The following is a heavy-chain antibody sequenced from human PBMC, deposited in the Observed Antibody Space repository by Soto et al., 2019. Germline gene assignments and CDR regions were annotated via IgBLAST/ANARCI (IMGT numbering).Heavy chain of an antibody. D-gene: IGHD3-10*01. Sequence: EVQLVESGGGLVQPGRSLRLSCAASGFTFDDYAMHWVRQAPGKGLEWVSGISWNSGSIGYADSVKGRFTISRDNAKNSLYLQMNGLRAEDTALYYCAKVSIGGLYFDYWGQGTLVTVSS. J-gene: IGHJ4*02. CDR3: AKVSIGGLYFDY. V-gene: IGHV3-9*01. CDR1: GFTFDDYA. CDR2: ISWNSGSI.